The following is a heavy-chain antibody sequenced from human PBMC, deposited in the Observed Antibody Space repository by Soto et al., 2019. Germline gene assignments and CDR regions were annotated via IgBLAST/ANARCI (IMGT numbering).Heavy chain of an antibody. V-gene: IGHV2-5*02. Sequence: QITLKESGPTLVKPTQTLTLTCTVSGFSVSSSGEGVGWIRQPPGKALEWLALIYWDDDKRYSPSLKSRLTITKDTSKNQVVLTLTNMDPVDTATYYCPHIDPKIVTAGGHGGFDSWGQGTLVTVSS. D-gene: IGHD2-21*02. J-gene: IGHJ4*02. CDR2: IYWDDDK. CDR3: PHIDPKIVTAGGHGGFDS. CDR1: GFSVSSSGEG.